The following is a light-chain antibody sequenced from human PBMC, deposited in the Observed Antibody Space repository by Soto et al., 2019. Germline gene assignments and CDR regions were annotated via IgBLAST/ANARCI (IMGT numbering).Light chain of an antibody. CDR2: KAS. J-gene: IGKJ1*01. CDR1: QSISSW. Sequence: IQMTQSPSTLSASVGDRVTITCRASQSISSWLAWYQQKPGKAPKLLIYKASSLESGVPSRFSGSGSGTEFTLTISSLQPDDFATYYCQQYNSYPLTFGQGNKVEIK. CDR3: QQYNSYPLT. V-gene: IGKV1-5*03.